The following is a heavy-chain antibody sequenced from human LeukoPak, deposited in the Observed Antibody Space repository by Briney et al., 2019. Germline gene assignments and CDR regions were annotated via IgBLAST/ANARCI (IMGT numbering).Heavy chain of an antibody. CDR1: GGSFSGYY. CDR2: TNHSGST. CDR3: ARERDDYNWNYGDRNWFDP. J-gene: IGHJ5*02. V-gene: IGHV4-34*01. D-gene: IGHD1-7*01. Sequence: PSETLSLTCAVYGGSFSGYYWSWIRQPPGKGLEWIGETNHSGSTNYNPSLKSRVTISVDTSKNQFSPKLSSVTAADTAVYYCARERDDYNWNYGDRNWFDPWGQGTLVTVSS.